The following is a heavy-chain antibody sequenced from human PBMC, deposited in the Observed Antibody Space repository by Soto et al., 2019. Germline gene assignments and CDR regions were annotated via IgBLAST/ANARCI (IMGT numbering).Heavy chain of an antibody. J-gene: IGHJ4*02. V-gene: IGHV3-74*01. CDR2: INSDGSST. Sequence: EVQLVESGGGLVQPGGSLRLSCAASGFTFSSYWMYWVRQAPGKGLVWVSRINSDGSSTTYADSVKGRFTISRDNAKNTVYLQMNSLRAEDTAVYYCASKHSSRAFDYWGQGTLVTVSS. D-gene: IGHD6-13*01. CDR3: ASKHSSRAFDY. CDR1: GFTFSSYW.